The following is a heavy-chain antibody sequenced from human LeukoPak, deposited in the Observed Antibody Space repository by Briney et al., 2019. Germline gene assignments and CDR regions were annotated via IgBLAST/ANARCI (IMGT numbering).Heavy chain of an antibody. Sequence: ASVKVSCKASGYTFTSYDINWVRQATGQGLEWMGWMNPNSGNTGYAQKFQGRVTMTRNTSISTAYMELSSLRSEDTAVYYCARGQDYSNYFSYYYYYMDVWGKGTTVTVSS. J-gene: IGHJ6*03. D-gene: IGHD4-11*01. CDR3: ARGQDYSNYFSYYYYYMDV. CDR2: MNPNSGNT. CDR1: GYTFTSYD. V-gene: IGHV1-8*01.